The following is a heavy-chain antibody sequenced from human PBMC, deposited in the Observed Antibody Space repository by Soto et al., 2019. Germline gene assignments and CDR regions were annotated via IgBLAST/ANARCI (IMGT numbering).Heavy chain of an antibody. V-gene: IGHV3-30-3*01. Sequence: GGSLRLSCAASGFIFDSEWMHWVRQAPGKGLEWVARISYDGSNKNYADSVKGRFTISRDNSKNTLYLQMNSLRAEDTAVYYCARGYYYDSSGPQGYWGQGTLVTVSS. CDR3: ARGYYYDSSGPQGY. J-gene: IGHJ4*02. CDR2: ISYDGSNK. D-gene: IGHD3-22*01. CDR1: GFIFDSEW.